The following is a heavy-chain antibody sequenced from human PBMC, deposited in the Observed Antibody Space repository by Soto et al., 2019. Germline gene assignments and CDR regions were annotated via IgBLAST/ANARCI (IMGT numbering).Heavy chain of an antibody. Sequence: EVQLLESGGGVVQPGGSLRLSCAASGFTFSNCAMKWVRQAPGKGLEWVSDISRAGSNIYYADSVKGGFTISRDNSKNALYLQMNSLRDKDTAVYYCAKAIEGAWEPNDYWGQGTLVTVSS. J-gene: IGHJ4*02. CDR3: AKAIEGAWEPNDY. D-gene: IGHD1-26*01. CDR2: ISRAGSNI. V-gene: IGHV3-23*01. CDR1: GFTFSNCA.